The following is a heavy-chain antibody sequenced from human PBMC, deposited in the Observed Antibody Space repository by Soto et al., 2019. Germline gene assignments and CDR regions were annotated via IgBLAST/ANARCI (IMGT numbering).Heavy chain of an antibody. V-gene: IGHV4-59*08. D-gene: IGHD6-13*01. CDR1: GGSISTNY. CDR2: IYYSGNT. CDR3: ARHIVRSSWYGDLDY. Sequence: SETLSLTCTVSGGSISTNYWSWIRQSPGKGLEWIGYIYYSGNTNYNPSLKSRVTMSVDTSKNQFSLKLSSVTAADTAVYYCARHIVRSSWYGDLDYWGQGTLVTVSS. J-gene: IGHJ4*02.